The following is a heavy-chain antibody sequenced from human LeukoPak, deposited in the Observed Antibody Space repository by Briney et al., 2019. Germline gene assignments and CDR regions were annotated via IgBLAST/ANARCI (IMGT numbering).Heavy chain of an antibody. CDR1: GFTFSRYS. V-gene: IGHV3-48*04. Sequence: GGSLRLSCAASGFTFSRYSMNWVRQAPGKGLEWVSYISSSSSSSIYYADSVKGRFTISRDNAKNSLYLQMNSLRAEDTAVYYCARADFWSGYRFDLWGQGTLVSVSS. J-gene: IGHJ4*02. CDR2: ISSSSSSSI. CDR3: ARADFWSGYRFDL. D-gene: IGHD3-3*01.